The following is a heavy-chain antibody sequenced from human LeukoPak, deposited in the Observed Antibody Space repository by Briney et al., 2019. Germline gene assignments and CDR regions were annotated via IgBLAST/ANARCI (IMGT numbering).Heavy chain of an antibody. J-gene: IGHJ4*02. CDR3: AKSGDYDILTGSSIDY. CDR1: GFTFDDYA. V-gene: IGHV3-9*01. D-gene: IGHD3-9*01. Sequence: GGSLRLSCAASGFTFDDYAMPWVRQAPGKGLEWVSGISWNSGSIGYADSVKGRFTISRDNAKNSLYLQMNSLRAEDTALYYCAKSGDYDILTGSSIDYWGQGTLVTVSS. CDR2: ISWNSGSI.